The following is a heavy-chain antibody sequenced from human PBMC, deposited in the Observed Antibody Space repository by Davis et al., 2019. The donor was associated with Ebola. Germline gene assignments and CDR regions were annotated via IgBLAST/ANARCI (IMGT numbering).Heavy chain of an antibody. CDR1: GYTFTSYG. CDR3: ARAPSYCSGGSCYPGWWFDP. V-gene: IGHV1-18*01. J-gene: IGHJ5*02. D-gene: IGHD2-15*01. Sequence: ASVKVSCKASGYTFTSYGISWVRQAPGQGLEWMGWISAYNGNTNYAQKLQGRVTMTTDTSTSTAYMELSSLRSEDTAVYYCARAPSYCSGGSCYPGWWFDPWGQGTLVTVSS. CDR2: ISAYNGNT.